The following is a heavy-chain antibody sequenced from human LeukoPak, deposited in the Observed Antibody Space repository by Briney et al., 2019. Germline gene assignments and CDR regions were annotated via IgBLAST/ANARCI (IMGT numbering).Heavy chain of an antibody. CDR2: INAGNGNT. Sequence: ASVKVSFKASGYTFTSYAMHWVRQAPGQRLEWMGWINAGNGNTKYSQKFQGRVTITRDTSASTAYMELSSLRSEDTAVYYCARGSKWELLYYYYYGMDVWGQGTTVTVSS. D-gene: IGHD1-26*01. CDR3: ARGSKWELLYYYYYGMDV. J-gene: IGHJ6*02. CDR1: GYTFTSYA. V-gene: IGHV1-3*01.